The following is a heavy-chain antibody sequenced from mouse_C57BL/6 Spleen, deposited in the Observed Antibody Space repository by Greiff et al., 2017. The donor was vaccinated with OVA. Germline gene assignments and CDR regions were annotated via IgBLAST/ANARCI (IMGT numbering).Heavy chain of an antibody. V-gene: IGHV1-15*01. CDR2: IDPETGGT. CDR1: GYTFTDYE. Sequence: VQLKQSGAELVRPGASVTLSCKASGYTFTDYEMHWVKQTPVHGLEWIGAIDPETGGTAYNQKFKGKAILTADKSSSTAYMELRSLTSEDSAVYYCTRGANYPYYFDYWGQGTTLTVSS. J-gene: IGHJ2*01. D-gene: IGHD2-1*01. CDR3: TRGANYPYYFDY.